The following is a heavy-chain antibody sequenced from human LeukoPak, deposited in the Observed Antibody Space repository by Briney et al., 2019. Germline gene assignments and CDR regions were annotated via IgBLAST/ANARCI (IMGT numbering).Heavy chain of an antibody. CDR2: INTNTGNP. V-gene: IGHV7-4-1*02. CDR3: ARVGPPSSSSFYYYYYGMDV. Sequence: GASVKVSCKASGYTFTNYTINWVRLAPGQGLEWMGWINTNTGNPTYAQGFTGRFVFSLDTSVSTAYLQISSLKAEDTAVYYCARVGPPSSSSFYYYYYGMDVWGQGTTVTVSS. J-gene: IGHJ6*02. D-gene: IGHD6-6*01. CDR1: GYTFTNYT.